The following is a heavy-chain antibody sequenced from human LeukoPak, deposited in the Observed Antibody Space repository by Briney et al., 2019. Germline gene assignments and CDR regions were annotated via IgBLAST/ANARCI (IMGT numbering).Heavy chain of an antibody. Sequence: GGSLRLSCAASGFTFSNAWMSWVRQAPGKGLEWVGRIKSKTDGGTTDYAAPVKGRFTISRDDSKNTLYLQMNSLKTEDTAVYYCTTDLQNGHIVVVTAWDYWGQGTLVTVSS. CDR2: IKSKTDGGTT. CDR1: GFTFSNAW. CDR3: TTDLQNGHIVVVTAWDY. V-gene: IGHV3-15*01. J-gene: IGHJ4*02. D-gene: IGHD2-21*02.